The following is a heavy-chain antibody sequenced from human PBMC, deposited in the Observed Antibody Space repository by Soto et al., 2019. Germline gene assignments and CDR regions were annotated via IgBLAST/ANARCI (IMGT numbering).Heavy chain of an antibody. CDR3: ARAVVHNWFDP. Sequence: GGSLRLSCAASGFTVSSDYMNWVRQAPGKGLEWVSLIYSGGSTYYADSVKGRFTISRDNSKNTLYLQMNSLRVEDTAVYYCARAVVHNWFDPWGQGTLVTVSS. CDR1: GFTVSSDY. V-gene: IGHV3-66*01. CDR2: IYSGGST. J-gene: IGHJ5*02. D-gene: IGHD2-15*01.